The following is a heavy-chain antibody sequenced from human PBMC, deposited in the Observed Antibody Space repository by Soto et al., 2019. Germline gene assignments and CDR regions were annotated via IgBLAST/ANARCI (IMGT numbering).Heavy chain of an antibody. CDR3: VVAAQPYYFDY. D-gene: IGHD2-15*01. CDR2: ISAYNGNT. V-gene: IGHV1-18*01. CDR1: GYTFTSYV. J-gene: IGHJ4*02. Sequence: QVQLVQSGAEVKKPGASVKVSCKASGYTFTSYVMSWVRQAPGQGLEWMGGISAYNGNTNYAQKLQGRVTMTTDTSTSTAYMELRSLRSDDTAVYYCVVAAQPYYFDYWGQGTLVTVSS.